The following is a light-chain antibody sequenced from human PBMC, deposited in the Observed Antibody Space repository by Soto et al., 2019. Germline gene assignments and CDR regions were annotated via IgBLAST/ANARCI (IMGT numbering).Light chain of an antibody. CDR1: SSNIGNNY. Sequence: QAVLTQPPSVSAAPGQKVTISCSGGSSNIGNNYVSWYQHLPGTAPKLLIYDNYKRPSGIPDRFSASKSGTSATLGISGLQTGDEADYYCGTWDASLSAWLFGGGTKLTV. J-gene: IGLJ3*02. CDR2: DNY. CDR3: GTWDASLSAWL. V-gene: IGLV1-51*01.